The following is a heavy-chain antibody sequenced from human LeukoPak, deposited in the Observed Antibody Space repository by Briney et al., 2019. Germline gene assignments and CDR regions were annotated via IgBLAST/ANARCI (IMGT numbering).Heavy chain of an antibody. Sequence: SETLSLTCTVSGGSISSSSYYWGWIRQPPGKGLEWIGSIYSSGSTYYNPSLRSRVTISVDTSKNQFSLKLSSVTAADTAVYYCAGMYYYGSGATTNDYWGQGTLVTVSS. CDR3: AGMYYYGSGATTNDY. D-gene: IGHD3-10*01. CDR2: IYSSGST. V-gene: IGHV4-39*07. J-gene: IGHJ4*02. CDR1: GGSISSSSYY.